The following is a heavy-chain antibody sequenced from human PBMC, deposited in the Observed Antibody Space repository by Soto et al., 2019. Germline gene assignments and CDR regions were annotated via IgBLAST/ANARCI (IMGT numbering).Heavy chain of an antibody. CDR1: GGTFSTYA. V-gene: IGHV1-69*06. D-gene: IGHD3-22*01. Sequence: QVQLVQSGAEVKKPGSSVKVSCQASGGTFSTYAINWVRQAPGQGLEWMGKIIPVFGTANYAQKFQGRVTITADTSTTTAYMDLSSLTSGDTAVYYCAQPDFYDSSGYYPDAFDIWGQGTMVTVSS. CDR3: AQPDFYDSSGYYPDAFDI. J-gene: IGHJ3*02. CDR2: IIPVFGTA.